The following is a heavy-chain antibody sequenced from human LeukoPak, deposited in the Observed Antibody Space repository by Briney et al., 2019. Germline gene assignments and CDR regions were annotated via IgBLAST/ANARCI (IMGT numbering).Heavy chain of an antibody. D-gene: IGHD3-10*01. CDR3: ARRDYYGSNWFDL. J-gene: IGHJ5*02. CDR2: IYYSSTT. CDR1: GGSISSSCYY. V-gene: IGHV4-39*01. Sequence: SETLSLTCTVSGGSISSSCYYWGWIRHPPGKGLEWFGSIYYSSTTYYNPSPESRITISVDTSKNHFSLKLRSVSAADTAVYYCARRDYYGSNWFDLWGQGTLVTVS.